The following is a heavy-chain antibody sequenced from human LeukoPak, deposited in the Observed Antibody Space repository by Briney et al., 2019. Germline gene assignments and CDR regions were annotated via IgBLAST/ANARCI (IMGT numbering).Heavy chain of an antibody. J-gene: IGHJ4*02. Sequence: SETLSLTCTVSGGSISTYYWSWIRQPPGKGLEWIGYIYYTGSTNYNPSLKSRVTLSVDTSKNQFSLKLSSVTAADTAVYYCARGGVLRFLEWSKFKPQKFDYWGQGTLVTVSS. D-gene: IGHD3-3*01. CDR2: IYYTGST. CDR1: GGSISTYY. CDR3: ARGGVLRFLEWSKFKPQKFDY. V-gene: IGHV4-59*01.